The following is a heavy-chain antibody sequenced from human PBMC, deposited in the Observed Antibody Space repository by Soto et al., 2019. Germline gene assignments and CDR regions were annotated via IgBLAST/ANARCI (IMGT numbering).Heavy chain of an antibody. Sequence: GGSLRLSCAASGFTFSSYWMSWVRQAPGKGLEWVANIKQDGSEKYYVDSVKGRFTISRDNAKNSLYLQMNSLRAEDTAVYYCARDPEGSSGGWYYYYYYMDVWGKGTTVTVSS. CDR3: ARDPEGSSGGWYYYYYYMDV. CDR2: IKQDGSEK. J-gene: IGHJ6*03. V-gene: IGHV3-7*01. D-gene: IGHD6-6*01. CDR1: GFTFSSYW.